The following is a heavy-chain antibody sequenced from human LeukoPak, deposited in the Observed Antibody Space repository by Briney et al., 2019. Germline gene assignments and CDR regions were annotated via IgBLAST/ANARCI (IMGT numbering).Heavy chain of an antibody. V-gene: IGHV3-23*01. CDR2: ISGSGGST. Sequence: PGGSLRLSCAASGFTFSSYAMSWVRQAPGKGLEWVSAISGSGGSTYYADSVKGRFTISRDNSKNTLYLQMNSLRAEDTAVYYCARVDSGYEDAFDIWGQGTMVTVSS. D-gene: IGHD5-12*01. J-gene: IGHJ3*02. CDR1: GFTFSSYA. CDR3: ARVDSGYEDAFDI.